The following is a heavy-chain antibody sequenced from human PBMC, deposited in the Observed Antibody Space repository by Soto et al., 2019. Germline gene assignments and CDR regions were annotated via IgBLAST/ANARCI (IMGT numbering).Heavy chain of an antibody. CDR1: GDSVTSGNYY. V-gene: IGHV4-61*01. Sequence: PSETLSLTCTVSGDSVTSGNYYWTWILQPAGKGLEWVGHLYYSGSTSYSRSRKSVVTIALNTPNNQLSLKVTSVTASDTAVYYCARVHVMVVAGSTFDYWGHGTLVT. J-gene: IGHJ4*01. CDR2: LYYSGST. CDR3: ARVHVMVVAGSTFDY. D-gene: IGHD2-2*01.